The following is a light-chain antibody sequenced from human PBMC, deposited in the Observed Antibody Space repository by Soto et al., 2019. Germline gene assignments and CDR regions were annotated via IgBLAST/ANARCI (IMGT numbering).Light chain of an antibody. CDR2: GAS. J-gene: IGKJ1*01. Sequence: DIVLTQSPGTLSLSPGERASLSCRASQSVSSNYLAWYHQKPGQAPRILIYGASNRATGIPDRFSGSGSGTDFTLTISRLEPEDFAMYYCQQYGGSPWTFGQGTKVEIK. CDR1: QSVSSNY. CDR3: QQYGGSPWT. V-gene: IGKV3-20*01.